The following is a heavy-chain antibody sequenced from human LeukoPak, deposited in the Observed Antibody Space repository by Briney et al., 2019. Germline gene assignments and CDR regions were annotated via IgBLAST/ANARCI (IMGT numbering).Heavy chain of an antibody. D-gene: IGHD2-15*01. CDR1: GFTFSSYA. V-gene: IGHV3-30*04. J-gene: IGHJ4*02. CDR3: VRGEVTYSLDY. Sequence: GGSLRLSCAASGFTFSSYAMHWVRQAPGKGLEWVALISYDGSKKYYAESVKGRFTISRDKAKTSLFLQMNSLRVDDTALYYCVRGEVTYSLDYWGQGTLVIVSA. CDR2: ISYDGSKK.